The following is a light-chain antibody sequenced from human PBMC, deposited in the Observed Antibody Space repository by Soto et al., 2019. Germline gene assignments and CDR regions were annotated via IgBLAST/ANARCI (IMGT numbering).Light chain of an antibody. CDR2: GVT. CDR3: SSYTSGSSHSV. CDR1: SSDVGAYYS. Sequence: QSVLTLAASVSGSRGQSITISCSGTSSDVGAYYSVSWYQHHPGKAPKLIIYGVTNRPSGVSNRFSGSKSGNTASLTISGLQAEDEADYHCSSYTSGSSHSVFGTGTKVTVL. J-gene: IGLJ1*01. V-gene: IGLV2-14*01.